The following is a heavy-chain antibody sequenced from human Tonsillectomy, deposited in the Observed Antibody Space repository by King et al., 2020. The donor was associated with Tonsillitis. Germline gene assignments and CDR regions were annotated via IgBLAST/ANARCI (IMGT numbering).Heavy chain of an antibody. Sequence: SWIRQPPGKGLEWIGYIYYSGSTNYNPSLMSRVTISLDTSRNQFSLKLSSVTAADTAVYYCARGFGVVNYYFMVVWVKEATVTVSS. CDR2: IYYSGST. CDR3: ARGFGVVNYYFMVV. V-gene: IGHV4-59*01. J-gene: IGHJ6*03. D-gene: IGHD3-3*01.